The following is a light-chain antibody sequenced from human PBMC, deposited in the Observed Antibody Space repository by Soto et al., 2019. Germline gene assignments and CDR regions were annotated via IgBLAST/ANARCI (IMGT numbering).Light chain of an antibody. Sequence: QSALTQPPSASGSPGQSVTISCTGTSSDVGGYNYVSWYQQHPGKAPKLMIYEVSNRPSGVSNRFSGSKSGNTASLTISVLQAEDEADYYCSSYTSSSTYVFGTGTKVTVL. CDR2: EVS. J-gene: IGLJ1*01. CDR1: SSDVGGYNY. CDR3: SSYTSSSTYV. V-gene: IGLV2-14*01.